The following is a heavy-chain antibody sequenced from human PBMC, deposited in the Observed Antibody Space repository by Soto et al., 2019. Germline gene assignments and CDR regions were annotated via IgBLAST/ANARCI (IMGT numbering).Heavy chain of an antibody. D-gene: IGHD1-26*01. V-gene: IGHV4-31*03. J-gene: IGHJ3*02. CDR1: GGSISSGNYY. Sequence: PWETLSLTRTVSGGSISSGNYYCNWIRQHPGRGLEWIGYIYYSGSTYYNPPLKSRATISLDTSKTHFSLKLSSVTAADTAVYYCALSGAEGGMYAFDIWGQGTMVTVSS. CDR3: ALSGAEGGMYAFDI. CDR2: IYYSGST.